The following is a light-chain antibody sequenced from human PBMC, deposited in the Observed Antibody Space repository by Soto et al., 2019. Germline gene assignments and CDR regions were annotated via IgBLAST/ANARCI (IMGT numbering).Light chain of an antibody. J-gene: IGKJ1*01. CDR2: AAS. CDR3: QQYYSDPRT. V-gene: IGKV1-8*01. CDR1: QGISSY. Sequence: AIRMTQSPSSLSASTGDRVTITCRASQGISSYLAWYQQKPGKAPKLLIYAASTLQSGVPSRFSGSGSGTDFTLTISYLQSEDFATYYCQQYYSDPRTFGQWPKVEVK.